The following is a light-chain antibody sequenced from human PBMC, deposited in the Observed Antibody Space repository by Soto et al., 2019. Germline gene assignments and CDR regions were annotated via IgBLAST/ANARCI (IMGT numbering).Light chain of an antibody. V-gene: IGLV2-8*01. Sequence: QSPLTQPPSASGSPGQSVTISSPGTSSDVGGYNYVSWYQQHPGKAPKLIIYEVYKRPSGVPDRFSGSKSGNTAALTVSGLQAEDEADYYCSSYVGTNSYVFGTGTKVTVL. CDR2: EVY. CDR3: SSYVGTNSYV. CDR1: SSDVGGYNY. J-gene: IGLJ1*01.